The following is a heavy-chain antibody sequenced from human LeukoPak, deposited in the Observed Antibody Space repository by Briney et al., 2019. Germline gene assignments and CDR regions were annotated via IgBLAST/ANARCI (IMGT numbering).Heavy chain of an antibody. Sequence: PSETLSLTCAVYGGSFSGYYWSWIRQPPGKGLEWIGEINHSGSTNYNPSLKSRVTISVDTSKNQFSLKLSSVTAADTAVYYCARGSVDDYVSGSYRRNFDYWGQGTLVTVSS. V-gene: IGHV4-34*01. J-gene: IGHJ4*02. CDR2: INHSGST. D-gene: IGHD3-16*02. CDR3: ARGSVDDYVSGSYRRNFDY. CDR1: GGSFSGYY.